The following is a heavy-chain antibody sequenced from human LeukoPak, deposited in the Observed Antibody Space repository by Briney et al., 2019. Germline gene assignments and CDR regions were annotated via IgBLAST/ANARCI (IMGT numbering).Heavy chain of an antibody. V-gene: IGHV4-34*01. CDR1: GGSFSGYY. J-gene: IGHJ5*02. Sequence: SETLSLTCAVYGGSFSGYYWSWIRQPPGKGLEWIGEINHSGSTNYNPSLKSRVTVSVDTSKNQFSLKLSSVTAADTAVYYCARGNYNWFDPWGQGTLVTVSS. D-gene: IGHD1-20*01. CDR2: INHSGST. CDR3: ARGNYNWFDP.